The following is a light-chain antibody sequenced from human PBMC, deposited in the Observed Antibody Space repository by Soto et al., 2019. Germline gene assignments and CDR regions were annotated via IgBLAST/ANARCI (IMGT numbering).Light chain of an antibody. CDR2: GAS. J-gene: IGKJ4*01. Sequence: EIVLTQSPGTLSLSPGERATLSCRASQSVTGSYLAWYQQKPGQAPRLLIYGASSRASAIPDRFSGSGSGTDFTLTISRLETEDFAVYYCQQYGSSPRTFGGGTKVEIK. V-gene: IGKV3-20*01. CDR3: QQYGSSPRT. CDR1: QSVTGSY.